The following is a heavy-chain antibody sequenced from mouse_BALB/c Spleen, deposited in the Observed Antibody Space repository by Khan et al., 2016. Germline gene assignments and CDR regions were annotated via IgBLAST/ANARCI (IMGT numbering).Heavy chain of an antibody. CDR3: SSDYDGSAY. Sequence: QMQLEESGPGLVAPSQSLSITCTVAGFSLTGYGVNWVRQPPGKGLEWLGKIWADGRADYNSALKSRVNISKDNSKSQVFLKMNSLQTDDTANYYCSSDYDGSAYWGQGTQVIVSA. CDR1: GFSLTGYG. D-gene: IGHD2-12*01. CDR2: IWADGRA. J-gene: IGHJ3*01. V-gene: IGHV2-6-7*01.